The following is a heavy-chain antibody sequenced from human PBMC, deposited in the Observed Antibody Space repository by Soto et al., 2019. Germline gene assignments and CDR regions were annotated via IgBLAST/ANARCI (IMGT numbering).Heavy chain of an antibody. CDR1: GFTFSSYA. Sequence: LRLSCAASGFTFSSYARGWVRQAPGKGLEWVSGISGSGGNTYYADSVKGRFTISSDNSKNTVYLQMNSLRVEDTAVYYCANQYTSSSSVDSWGQGTLVTVSS. D-gene: IGHD6-6*01. CDR3: ANQYTSSSSVDS. V-gene: IGHV3-23*01. J-gene: IGHJ4*02. CDR2: ISGSGGNT.